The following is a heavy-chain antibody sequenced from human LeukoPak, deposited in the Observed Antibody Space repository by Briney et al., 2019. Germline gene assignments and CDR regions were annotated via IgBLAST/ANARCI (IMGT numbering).Heavy chain of an antibody. Sequence: GGSLRLSCAVSGSPVKRNYMSWARQAPGKGLEWVSVIYSGGDTYYADSVKGRFTISRDNSKNTVYLQMNNLRPEDTAVYYCARLDDSNSRRPENDASDVWGQGTTVTVSS. CDR1: GSPVKRNY. CDR2: IYSGGDT. V-gene: IGHV3-66*02. J-gene: IGHJ3*01. CDR3: ARLDDSNSRRPENDASDV. D-gene: IGHD3-22*01.